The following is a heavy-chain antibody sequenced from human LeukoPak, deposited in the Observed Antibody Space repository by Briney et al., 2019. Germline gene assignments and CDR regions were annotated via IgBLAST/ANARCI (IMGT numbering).Heavy chain of an antibody. CDR1: GGSISSGDYY. V-gene: IGHV4-30-4*08. Sequence: SETLSLTCTVSGGSISSGDYYWSWICQPPGKGLEWIGYIYYSGSTYYNPSLKSRVTISVDTSKNQFSLRLSSVTAADTAVYYCARVGGVSSVFDYWGQGTLVTVSS. CDR3: ARVGGVSSVFDY. D-gene: IGHD2-2*01. CDR2: IYYSGST. J-gene: IGHJ4*02.